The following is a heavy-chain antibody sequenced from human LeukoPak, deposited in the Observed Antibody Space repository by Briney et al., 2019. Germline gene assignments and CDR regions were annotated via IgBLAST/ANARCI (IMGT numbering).Heavy chain of an antibody. J-gene: IGHJ4*02. CDR2: IRYDGSNK. CDR3: AKDRSSSNWYYFDY. Sequence: PGGSLRLSCAASGFIFSSYAMHWVRQAPGKGLEWVAFIRYDGSNKYYADSVKGRSTISRDNSKNTLYLQMNSLRPEDTAAYYCAKDRSSSNWYYFDYWGQGTLVTVSS. D-gene: IGHD6-13*01. CDR1: GFIFSSYA. V-gene: IGHV3-30*02.